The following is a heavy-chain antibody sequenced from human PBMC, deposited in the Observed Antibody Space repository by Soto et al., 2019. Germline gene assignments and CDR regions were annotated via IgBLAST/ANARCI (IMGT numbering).Heavy chain of an antibody. Sequence: GGSLRLSCGASGFTFSNYWMHWVRQAPGEGLVWVSRISGDGRLTRFADSVKGRFTISRDNAKNTLHLQMDSLRVEDTAVYYCARVGGGWVNFDYWGQGALVTVSS. CDR1: GFTFSNYW. CDR3: ARVGGGWVNFDY. V-gene: IGHV3-74*01. CDR2: ISGDGRLT. J-gene: IGHJ4*02. D-gene: IGHD2-21*01.